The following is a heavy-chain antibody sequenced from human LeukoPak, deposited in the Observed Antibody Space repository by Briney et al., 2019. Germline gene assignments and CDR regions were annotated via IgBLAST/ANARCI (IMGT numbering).Heavy chain of an antibody. V-gene: IGHV1-2*02. J-gene: IGHJ4*02. CDR2: INPNSGGT. D-gene: IGHD5-18*01. CDR3: ARDIGYSYGSDFDY. CDR1: GYTFTGYY. Sequence: EASVKVSCKASGYTFTGYYMHWVRQAPGQGLEWMGWINPNSGGTNYAQKFQGRVTMTTDTSTSTAYMELRSLRSDDTAVYYCARDIGYSYGSDFDYWGQGTLVTVSS.